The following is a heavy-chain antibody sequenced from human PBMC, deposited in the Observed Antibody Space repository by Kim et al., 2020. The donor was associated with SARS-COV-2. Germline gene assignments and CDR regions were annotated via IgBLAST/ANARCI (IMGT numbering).Heavy chain of an antibody. CDR1: GFTFSSYA. V-gene: IGHV3-23*01. Sequence: GGSLRLSCAASGFTFSSYAMSWVRQAPGKGMEWVSAISGSGGSTYYADSVKGRFTISRDNSKNTLYLQMNSLRAEDTAVYYCAKDGGSMVRGVILNWGQGTLVTVSS. CDR3: AKDGGSMVRGVILN. CDR2: ISGSGGST. D-gene: IGHD3-10*01. J-gene: IGHJ4*02.